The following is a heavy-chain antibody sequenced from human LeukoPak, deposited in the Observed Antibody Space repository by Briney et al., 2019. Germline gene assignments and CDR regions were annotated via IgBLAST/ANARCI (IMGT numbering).Heavy chain of an antibody. CDR2: IYYSGST. CDR3: ASLEWRAYKLVY. V-gene: IGHV4-39*01. D-gene: IGHD1-1*01. CDR1: GGSISSSSYY. J-gene: IGHJ4*02. Sequence: SETLSLTCTVPGGSISSSSYYWGWVRQPPGKGLEWIGSIYYSGSTYYNPSLKSRVTISVDTSKNQFSLKLSSVTAADTAVYYCASLEWRAYKLVYWGQGTLVTVSS.